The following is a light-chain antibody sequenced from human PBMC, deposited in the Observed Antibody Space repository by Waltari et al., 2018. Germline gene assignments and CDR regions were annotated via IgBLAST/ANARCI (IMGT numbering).Light chain of an antibody. V-gene: IGKV3-15*01. CDR2: GAS. CDR3: QQYNNWPGT. J-gene: IGKJ1*01. CDR1: QSVSSN. Sequence: EIVMTQSPATLSVSPGERATLSCRASQSVSSNLAWYQQKPGQAPRLLIYGASTRATGIPARFSGSGSGKEFTLTISSLQSEDFAVYSCQQYNNWPGTFGQGTKVEIK.